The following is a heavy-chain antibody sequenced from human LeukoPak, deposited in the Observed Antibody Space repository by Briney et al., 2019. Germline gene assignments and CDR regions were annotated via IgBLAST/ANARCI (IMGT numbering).Heavy chain of an antibody. CDR2: ISSSSSYI. J-gene: IGHJ6*02. D-gene: IGHD3-22*01. CDR1: GFTFSSYS. CDR3: ARDLTPTDYYDSSGDYYYGMDV. Sequence: PGGSLRLSCAASGFTFSSYSMNWVRQAPGKGLEWVSSISSSSSYIYYADSVKGRFTISGGNAKNSLYLQMNSLRAEDTAVYYCARDLTPTDYYDSSGDYYYGMDVWGQGTTVTVSS. V-gene: IGHV3-21*01.